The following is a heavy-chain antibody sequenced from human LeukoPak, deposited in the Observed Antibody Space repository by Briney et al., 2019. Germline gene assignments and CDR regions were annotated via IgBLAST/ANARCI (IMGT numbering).Heavy chain of an antibody. J-gene: IGHJ4*02. V-gene: IGHV1-69*06. CDR2: IIPIFGTA. CDR1: GGTFSIYD. Sequence: SVKVSCKASGGTFSIYDISWLRQAPGPGLEWMGGIIPIFGTANYAQKFQGRVTITADKSTSTAYMELRSLRSEDKAVYYCARVDSGYSYGYLLYYFGYWGQGTLVTVSS. D-gene: IGHD5-18*01. CDR3: ARVDSGYSYGYLLYYFGY.